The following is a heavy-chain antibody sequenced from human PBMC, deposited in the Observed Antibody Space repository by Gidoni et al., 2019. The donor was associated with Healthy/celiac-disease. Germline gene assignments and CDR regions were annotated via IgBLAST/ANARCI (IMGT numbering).Heavy chain of an antibody. V-gene: IGHV3-23*01. J-gene: IGHJ2*01. Sequence: EVQLLESGGGLVQPGGSLRLSCAASGFTFSSYAMSWVRQAPGKGLEWVSAISGSGGSTYYAYSVKGRFTISRDNSKNTLYLQMNSLRAEDTAVYYCAKGERYSGYDFTVFPYWYFDLWGRGTLVTVSS. D-gene: IGHD5-12*01. CDR2: ISGSGGST. CDR3: AKGERYSGYDFTVFPYWYFDL. CDR1: GFTFSSYA.